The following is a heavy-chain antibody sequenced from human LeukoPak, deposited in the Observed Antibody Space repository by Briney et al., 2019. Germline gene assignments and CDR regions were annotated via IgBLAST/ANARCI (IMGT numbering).Heavy chain of an antibody. Sequence: SETLSLTCAVYGGSFSGYYWSWIRQPPGKGLEWIGEINHSGSTNYNPSLKSRVTISVDTSKNRFSLKLSSVTAADTAVYYCARDRATAPLDYWGQGTLVTVSS. CDR1: GGSFSGYY. J-gene: IGHJ4*02. D-gene: IGHD5-12*01. CDR3: ARDRATAPLDY. CDR2: INHSGST. V-gene: IGHV4-34*01.